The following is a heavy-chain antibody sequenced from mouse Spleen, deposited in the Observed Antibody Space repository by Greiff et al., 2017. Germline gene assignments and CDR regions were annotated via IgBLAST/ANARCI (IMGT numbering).Heavy chain of an antibody. D-gene: IGHD2-5*01. CDR1: GFTFSSYG. CDR3: ARQDYSNPFDY. J-gene: IGHJ2*01. Sequence: EVKLVESGGDLVKPGGSLKLSCAASGFTFSSYGMSWVRQTPDKRLEWVATISSGGSYTYYPDSVKGRFTISRDNAKNTLYLQMSSLKSEDTAMYYCARQDYSNPFDYWGQGTTLTVSS. V-gene: IGHV5-6*01. CDR2: ISSGGSYT.